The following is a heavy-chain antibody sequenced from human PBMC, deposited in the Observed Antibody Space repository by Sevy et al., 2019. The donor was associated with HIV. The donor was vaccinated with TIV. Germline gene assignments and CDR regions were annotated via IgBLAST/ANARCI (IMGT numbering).Heavy chain of an antibody. D-gene: IGHD2-21*02. CDR2: IYYSGTT. J-gene: IGHJ4*02. Sequence: SETLSLTCTVSGGSINSDSYYWGWNRQPQGKGLEWIGNIYYSGTTYYNPSLKSRVTIYVDTSKNHLSLKLSSVTAADTAVYYCSRFEYGDYVSHFEYWGQGTLVTVSS. CDR3: SRFEYGDYVSHFEY. CDR1: GGSINSDSYY. V-gene: IGHV4-39*02.